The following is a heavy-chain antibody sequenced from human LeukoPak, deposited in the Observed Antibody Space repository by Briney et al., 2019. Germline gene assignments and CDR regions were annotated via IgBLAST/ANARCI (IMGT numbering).Heavy chain of an antibody. D-gene: IGHD3-22*01. CDR1: GGSFSGYY. CDR2: INHSGST. J-gene: IGHJ3*02. CDR3: ARGLYDSSGYYYNDAFDI. V-gene: IGHV4-34*01. Sequence: PSETLSLTCAVYGGSFSGYYWSWIRQPPGKGLEWIGEINHSGSTNYNPSLKSRVTISVDTSKNQFSLKLSSVTAADTAVYYCARGLYDSSGYYYNDAFDIWGQGTMVTVSS.